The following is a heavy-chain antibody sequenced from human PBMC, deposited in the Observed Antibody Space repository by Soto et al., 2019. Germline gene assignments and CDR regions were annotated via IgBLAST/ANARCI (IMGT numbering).Heavy chain of an antibody. CDR3: AGRTGTTRWVS. CDR2: IYYSGST. Sequence: PSETLSLTCTVSGGSISSYYWSWIRQRPGKGLEWIGCIYYSGSTYYNPSLKSRVTISVDTSKNQFSLKLSSVTAADTAVYYCAGRTGTTRWVSWGQGTLVTISS. D-gene: IGHD1-7*01. J-gene: IGHJ5*02. V-gene: IGHV4-59*01. CDR1: GGSISSYY.